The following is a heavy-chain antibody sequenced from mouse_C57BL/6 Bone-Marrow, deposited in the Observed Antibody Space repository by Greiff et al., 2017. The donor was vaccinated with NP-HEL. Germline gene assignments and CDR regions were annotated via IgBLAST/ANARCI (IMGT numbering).Heavy chain of an antibody. CDR2: IYPGDGDT. CDR3: ARGESWGAFFDD. Sequence: QVQLQQSGPELVKPGASVQISCKASGYTFSTSWMNWMKQRPGKGLEWIGRIYPGDGDTHYSRNFEGKASLTAAKSSNSAYMQLSSLTSADAAVYYCARGESWGAFFDDWGQGTTLTVSA. CDR1: GYTFSTSW. J-gene: IGHJ2*01. D-gene: IGHD6-1*01. V-gene: IGHV1-82*01.